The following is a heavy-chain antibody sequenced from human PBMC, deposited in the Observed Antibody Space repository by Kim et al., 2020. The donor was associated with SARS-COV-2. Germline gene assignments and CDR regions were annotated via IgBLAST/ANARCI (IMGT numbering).Heavy chain of an antibody. V-gene: IGHV3-13*04. CDR2: IGTKADT. J-gene: IGHJ2*01. CDR3: ARGPIEEGIRATKGYFDL. CDR1: GFTFSSYD. Sequence: GGSLRLSCAASGFTFSSYDMHWVRQGTEKGLEWVSSIGTKADTYYPDSVKDRFTISRENAKDSFYLQMNSLRAEDTAAYYCARGPIEEGIRATKGYFDLWGRGTVVTVSS. D-gene: IGHD1-20*01.